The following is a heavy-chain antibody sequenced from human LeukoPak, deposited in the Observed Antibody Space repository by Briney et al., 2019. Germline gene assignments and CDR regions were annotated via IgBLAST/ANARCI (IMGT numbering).Heavy chain of an antibody. CDR1: GYTFTSYG. Sequence: ASVKVSCKASGYTFTSYGISWVRQAPGQGLEWMGWISAYNGNTNYAQKLQGRVTMTEDTSTDTAYMELSSLRSEDTAVYYCATGEGRIAVAGSFDYWGQGTLVTVSS. V-gene: IGHV1-18*01. D-gene: IGHD6-19*01. J-gene: IGHJ4*02. CDR2: ISAYNGNT. CDR3: ATGEGRIAVAGSFDY.